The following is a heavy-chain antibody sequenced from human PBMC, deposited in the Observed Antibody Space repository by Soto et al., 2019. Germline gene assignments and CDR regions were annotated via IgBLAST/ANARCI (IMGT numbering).Heavy chain of an antibody. CDR3: ATASCYACDYYYYGMDV. CDR2: FDPEDGET. J-gene: IGHJ6*02. CDR1: GYTLTELS. V-gene: IGHV1-24*01. D-gene: IGHD2-2*01. Sequence: ASVKVSCKVSGYTLTELSMHWVRQAPGKGLEWMGGFDPEDGETIYAQKFQGRVTMTEDTSTDTAYMELSSLRSEDTAVYYCATASCYACDYYYYGMDVWGQGTTVTVSS.